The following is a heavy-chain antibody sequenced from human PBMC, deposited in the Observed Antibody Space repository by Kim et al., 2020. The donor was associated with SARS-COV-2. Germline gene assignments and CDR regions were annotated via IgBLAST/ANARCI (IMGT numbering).Heavy chain of an antibody. Sequence: SETLSLTCNVSGGSISNYYWSWIRQPPGKGLEWIGNIYYSGSTNYNPSFKSRVIISVDTSKNQFSLKLNSVTAADTAVYYCARSHSGSTFDPWGQGTQVTVSS. J-gene: IGHJ5*02. CDR3: ARSHSGSTFDP. V-gene: IGHV4-59*13. D-gene: IGHD3-10*01. CDR1: GGSISNYY. CDR2: IYYSGST.